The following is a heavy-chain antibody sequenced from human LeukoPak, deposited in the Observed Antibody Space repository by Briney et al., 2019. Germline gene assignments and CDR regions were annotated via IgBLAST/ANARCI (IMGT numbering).Heavy chain of an antibody. CDR2: IYYSGST. D-gene: IGHD3-3*01. Sequence: SETLSLTCTVSGGSISSSSYYWGWIRQPPGKGLEWIGSIYYSGSTYYNPSLKSRVTISVDTSKNQFSLKLSSVTAADTAVYYCAGSGYYDFWSGYYPSWFDPWGQGTLVTVSS. V-gene: IGHV4-39*01. CDR1: GGSISSSSYY. CDR3: AGSGYYDFWSGYYPSWFDP. J-gene: IGHJ5*02.